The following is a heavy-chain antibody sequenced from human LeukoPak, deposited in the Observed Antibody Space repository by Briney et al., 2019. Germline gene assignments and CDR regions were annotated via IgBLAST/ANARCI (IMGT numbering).Heavy chain of an antibody. CDR1: GFTFSNYA. D-gene: IGHD6-13*01. Sequence: PGGSLRVSCAASGFTFSNYAMSWVRQAPGKGLEWVSGISASGGSTYYAHSVNGRFTISRDNSKNTVSLQMDSLRAEDTALYYCAKSNGYTNSWYDYRGQGTLVSVSS. CDR3: AKSNGYTNSWYDY. J-gene: IGHJ4*02. V-gene: IGHV3-23*01. CDR2: ISASGGST.